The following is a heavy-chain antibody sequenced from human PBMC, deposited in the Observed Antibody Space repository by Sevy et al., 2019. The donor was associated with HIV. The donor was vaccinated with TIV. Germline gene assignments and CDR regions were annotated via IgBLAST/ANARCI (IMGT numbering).Heavy chain of an antibody. CDR3: ARGKSGYGYALNY. Sequence: WGSLRLSCAASGFTVNSNYMTWVRQAPGKELEGVSVIHSDDTTYHADSVKDRFTISRDNFKNTLYLHMSSLRAEDTAVYYCARGKSGYGYALNYWGQGTLVTVSS. CDR1: GFTVNSNY. D-gene: IGHD5-18*01. V-gene: IGHV3-66*01. CDR2: IHSDDTT. J-gene: IGHJ4*02.